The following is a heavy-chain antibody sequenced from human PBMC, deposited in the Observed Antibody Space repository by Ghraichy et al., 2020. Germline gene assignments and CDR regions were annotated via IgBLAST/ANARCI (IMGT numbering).Heavy chain of an antibody. CDR1: GYTFTSYG. CDR3: ARRSGYSSGYYYTDY. CDR2: ISAYNGNT. V-gene: IGHV1-18*04. Sequence: ASVKVSCKASGYTFTSYGISWVRQAPGQGLEWMGWISAYNGNTNYAQKLEGRVTMTTDTSTSTAYMELRSLRSDDTAVYYCARRSGYSSGYYYTDYWGQGTLVTVSS. D-gene: IGHD3-22*01. J-gene: IGHJ4*02.